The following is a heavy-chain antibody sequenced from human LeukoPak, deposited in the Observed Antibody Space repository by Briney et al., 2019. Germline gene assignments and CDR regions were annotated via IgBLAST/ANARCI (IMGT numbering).Heavy chain of an antibody. V-gene: IGHV4-34*01. CDR3: ARVYLRARYFDL. J-gene: IGHJ2*01. CDR1: GGSFSGYY. CDR2: INHSGST. D-gene: IGHD5/OR15-5a*01. Sequence: SETLSITCAVYGGSFSGYYWSWIRQPPGKGLEWIGEINHSGSTSYNPSLKSRVTISVDTSKNQSSLKLSSVTAADTAVYYCARVYLRARYFDLWGRGTLVTVSS.